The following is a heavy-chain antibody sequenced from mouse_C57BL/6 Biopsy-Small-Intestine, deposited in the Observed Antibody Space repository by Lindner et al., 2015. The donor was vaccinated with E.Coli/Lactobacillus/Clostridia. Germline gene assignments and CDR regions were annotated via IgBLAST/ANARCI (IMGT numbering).Heavy chain of an antibody. J-gene: IGHJ2*01. V-gene: IGHV3-8*01. CDR1: GYSITSDY. D-gene: IGHD1-1*01. Sequence: VQLQESGPGLAKPSQTLSLTCSVTGYSITSDYWNWIREFPGNKLEYMGYISYSGGTYYNPSLKSRISITRDTSKNQYYLQLNSVTTEDTATYYCARLGGSSYFYFDYWGQGTTLTVSS. CDR3: ARLGGSSYFYFDY. CDR2: ISYSGGT.